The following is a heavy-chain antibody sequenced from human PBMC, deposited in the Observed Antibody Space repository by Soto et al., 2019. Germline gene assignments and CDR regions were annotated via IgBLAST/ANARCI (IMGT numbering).Heavy chain of an antibody. V-gene: IGHV1-2*04. CDR3: ARWACPSYSISWEGYCMDV. CDR1: GYTFTGYD. CDR2: INPNSGGT. J-gene: IGHJ6*02. D-gene: IGHD6-13*01. Sequence: QVQLVQSGAEVKKPGASVKVSCKASGYTFTGYDMHWVRQAPGQGLEWMGWINPNSGGTNYAQKFQGWVTMTRDKAISTAYMDLSRLRADDTAVSDCARWACPSYSISWEGYCMDVWGQGTPVTVSS.